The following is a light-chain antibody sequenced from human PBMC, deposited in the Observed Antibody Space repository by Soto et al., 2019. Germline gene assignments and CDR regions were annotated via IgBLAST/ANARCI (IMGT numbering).Light chain of an antibody. J-gene: IGKJ3*01. V-gene: IGKV3-20*01. CDR1: QSVSSSY. CDR2: GAS. CDR3: QQYGSSPFT. Sequence: EIVLTQSPGTLSLSPGERATLSCRASQSVSSSYLAWYQQKPGQAPRLLIYGASSRATVSPDRFSGSGSGTDFTLTISRLELEDFAVYYCQQYGSSPFTFGPGTKVDIK.